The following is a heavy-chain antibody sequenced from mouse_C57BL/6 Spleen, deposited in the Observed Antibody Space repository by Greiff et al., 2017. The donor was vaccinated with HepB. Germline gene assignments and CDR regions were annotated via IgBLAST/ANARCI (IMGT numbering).Heavy chain of an antibody. V-gene: IGHV1-55*01. D-gene: IGHD1-1*01. Sequence: QVQLLQPGAELVKPGASVKMSCKASGYTFTSYWITWVKQRPGQGLEWIGDIYPGSGSTNYNEKFKSKATLTVDTSSSTAYMQLSSLTSEDSAVYYCARKDGYYGSSLYYFDYWGQGTTLTVSS. J-gene: IGHJ2*01. CDR1: GYTFTSYW. CDR3: ARKDGYYGSSLYYFDY. CDR2: IYPGSGST.